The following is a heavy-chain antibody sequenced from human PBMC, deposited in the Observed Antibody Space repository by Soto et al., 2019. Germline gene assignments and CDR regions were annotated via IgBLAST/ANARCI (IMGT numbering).Heavy chain of an antibody. CDR3: TRVGSSWDLRYADYYYMDV. Sequence: GGSLRLSCTASGFTFGDYAMSWFRQAPGKGLEWVGFIRSKAYGGTTEYAASVKGRFTISRDDSKSIAYLQMNSLKTEDTAVYYCTRVGSSWDLRYADYYYMDVWGKGTTVTVSS. D-gene: IGHD6-13*01. J-gene: IGHJ6*03. V-gene: IGHV3-49*03. CDR2: IRSKAYGGTT. CDR1: GFTFGDYA.